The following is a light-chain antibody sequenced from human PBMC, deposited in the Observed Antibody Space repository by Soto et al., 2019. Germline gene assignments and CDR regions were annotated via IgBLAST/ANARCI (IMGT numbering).Light chain of an antibody. Sequence: DIPMTQSPSTLSASIGDRVTITCRASQDVSSWLAWYQQKPGKAPKLLIYKASTLESGVPSRFNGSGSGTEFSLTITSLQPDDFATYYCQQYNSLSGTFGQGTKVEIK. J-gene: IGKJ1*01. CDR1: QDVSSW. V-gene: IGKV1-5*03. CDR2: KAS. CDR3: QQYNSLSGT.